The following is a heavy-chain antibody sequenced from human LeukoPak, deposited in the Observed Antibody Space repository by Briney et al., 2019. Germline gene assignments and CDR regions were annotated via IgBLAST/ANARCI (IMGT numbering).Heavy chain of an antibody. D-gene: IGHD3-3*01. CDR1: GFTFSSYA. J-gene: IGHJ6*02. V-gene: IGHV3-23*01. CDR3: AKGGPYYGFWSGYSISRPYYYGMDV. CDR2: ISGSGGST. Sequence: GGSLRLSCAASGFTFSSYAMSWVRQAPGKGLEWVSAISGSGGSTYYADSVKGRFTISRDNSKNTLYLQMNSLRAEDTAVYYCAKGGPYYGFWSGYSISRPYYYGMDVWGQGTTVTVSS.